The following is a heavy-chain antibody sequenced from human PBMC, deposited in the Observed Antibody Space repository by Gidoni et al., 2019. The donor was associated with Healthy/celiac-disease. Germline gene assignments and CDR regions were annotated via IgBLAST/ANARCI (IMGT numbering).Heavy chain of an antibody. V-gene: IGHV3-66*01. D-gene: IGHD6-6*01. CDR1: GFTVSSNY. CDR3: ARDSHSSSSPYGMDV. CDR2: IYSGGST. J-gene: IGHJ6*02. Sequence: EVQLVESGGGLVQPGGSLRLSCAASGFTVSSNYMSWVRQAPGKGLEWVSVIYSGGSTYYADSVKGRFTISRDNSKNTLYLQMNSLRAEDTAVYYCARDSHSSSSPYGMDVWGQGTTVTVSS.